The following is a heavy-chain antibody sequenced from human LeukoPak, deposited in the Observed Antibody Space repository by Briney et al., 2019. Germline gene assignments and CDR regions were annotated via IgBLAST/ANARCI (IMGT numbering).Heavy chain of an antibody. Sequence: GSSVKVSCKASGGTFSSYAISWVRQAPGQGLEWMGRIIPILDIANYAQKFQGRVTITADKSTSTAYMELSSLRSEDTAVYYCARDRSGYDAYYYYYYGMDVWGQGTTVTVSS. J-gene: IGHJ6*02. CDR1: GGTFSSYA. V-gene: IGHV1-69*04. CDR2: IIPILDIA. D-gene: IGHD5-12*01. CDR3: ARDRSGYDAYYYYYYGMDV.